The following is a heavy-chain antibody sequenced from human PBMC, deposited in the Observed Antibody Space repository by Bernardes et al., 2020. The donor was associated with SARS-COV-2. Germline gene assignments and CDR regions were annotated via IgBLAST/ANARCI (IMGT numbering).Heavy chain of an antibody. V-gene: IGHV5-51*01. D-gene: IGHD2-15*01. J-gene: IGHJ3*01. CDR1: GYTFSDYW. CDR3: ARRQIGYCSGVRCYAPDGLDV. CDR2: IYAGDSDA. Sequence: GESLKISCKGSGYTFSDYWIVWVRQMPGKGLEWMGMIYAGDSDARYSPSFEGQVTISVDKSISVAHMQWSSLKASDTAMYYCARRQIGYCSGVRCYAPDGLDVWGQGTMVTVSS.